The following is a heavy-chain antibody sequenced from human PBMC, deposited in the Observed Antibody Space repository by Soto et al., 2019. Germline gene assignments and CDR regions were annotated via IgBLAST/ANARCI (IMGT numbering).Heavy chain of an antibody. D-gene: IGHD2-21*01. Sequence: EVQLVESGGGLVKPGGSLRLSCAASGFTFSSYSMNWVRQAPGKGLEWVSSISSSSSYIYYADSVKGRFTISRDNAKNSLYLQMTSLRAEDTAVYYCARGGGGDGYNLLGSPAYWGQGTLVTVSS. CDR1: GFTFSSYS. CDR2: ISSSSSYI. CDR3: ARGGGGDGYNLLGSPAY. V-gene: IGHV3-21*01. J-gene: IGHJ4*02.